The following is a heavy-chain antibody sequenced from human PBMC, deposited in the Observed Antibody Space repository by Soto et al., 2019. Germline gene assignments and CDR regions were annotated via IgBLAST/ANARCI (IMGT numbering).Heavy chain of an antibody. D-gene: IGHD6-13*01. Sequence: SETLSLTCAVYGGSFSGYYWSWIRQPPGKGLEWIGEINHSGSTNYNPSLKSRVTISVDTSKNQFSLKLSSVTAADTAVYYCARGRLSSSWYPPRAFDYWGQGTLVTVSS. CDR1: GGSFSGYY. CDR2: INHSGST. J-gene: IGHJ4*02. V-gene: IGHV4-34*01. CDR3: ARGRLSSSWYPPRAFDY.